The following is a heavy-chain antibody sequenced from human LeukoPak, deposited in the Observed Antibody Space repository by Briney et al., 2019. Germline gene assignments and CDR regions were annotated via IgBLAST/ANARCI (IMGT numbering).Heavy chain of an antibody. CDR1: GGTFSSYA. J-gene: IGHJ5*02. CDR3: ASSYSGSYSSWFDP. CDR2: IIPILGIA. Sequence: SVKVSCKASGGTFSSYAISWVRQAPGQGLEWMGRIIPILGIANYAQKFQGRVTITADKSTSTAYMELSSLRSEDTAVYYCASSYSGSYSSWFDPWGQGTLVTVSS. V-gene: IGHV1-69*04. D-gene: IGHD1-26*01.